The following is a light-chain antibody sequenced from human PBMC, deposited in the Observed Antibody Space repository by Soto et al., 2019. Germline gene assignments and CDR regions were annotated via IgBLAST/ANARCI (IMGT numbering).Light chain of an antibody. Sequence: DIQMTQSPSSLSASVGDRVTITCRASQYINSYLNWYQQKPGKAPKLLIFAATRLQSGVPSRFSASASGTDVTFTISSLQPEDFATYYCQQSYTAPRTFGQGTKVEMK. CDR2: AAT. V-gene: IGKV1-39*01. CDR3: QQSYTAPRT. J-gene: IGKJ1*01. CDR1: QYINSY.